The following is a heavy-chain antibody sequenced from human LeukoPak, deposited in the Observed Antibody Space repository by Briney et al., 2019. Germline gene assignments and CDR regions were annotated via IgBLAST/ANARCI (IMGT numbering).Heavy chain of an antibody. CDR3: ARDDSYGWAGRYFDY. CDR1: GGTFSSYA. Sequence: GASVKVSCKASGGTFSSYAISWVRQAPGQGLEWMGGIIPIFGTANYAQKFEGRVTITADESTSTAYMELSSLRSEDTAVYYCARDDSYGWAGRYFDYWGQGTLVTVSS. J-gene: IGHJ4*02. CDR2: IIPIFGTA. D-gene: IGHD2-21*01. V-gene: IGHV1-69*13.